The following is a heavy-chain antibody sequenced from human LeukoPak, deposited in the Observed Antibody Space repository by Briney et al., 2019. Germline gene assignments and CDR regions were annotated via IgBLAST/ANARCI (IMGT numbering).Heavy chain of an antibody. V-gene: IGHV4-59*01. J-gene: IGHJ4*02. CDR2: IYYSERT. CDR3: AGGSSWYFDY. D-gene: IGHD6-13*01. CDR1: GGSISGYY. Sequence: PSETLSLTCTVSGGSISGYYWSWIRQPPGKGLEWIGYIYYSERTKYNPSLKSRVTISVDTSKNQFSLKLSSVTAADTAVYYCAGGSSWYFDYWGQGTLVTVSS.